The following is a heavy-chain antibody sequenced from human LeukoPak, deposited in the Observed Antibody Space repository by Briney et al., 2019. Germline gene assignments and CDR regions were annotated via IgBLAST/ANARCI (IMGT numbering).Heavy chain of an antibody. D-gene: IGHD3-10*01. CDR3: AKESSIMTS. CDR2: ISGSGDST. CDR1: GFMFSSYA. Sequence: GGSLRLSCAGSGFMFSSYAMSWVRQAPGKGLEWVSAISGSGDSTYYADSVKGRFTISRDNSMNTLYLQMSSLRAEDTAVYYCAKESSIMTSWGQGTLVTVSS. J-gene: IGHJ5*02. V-gene: IGHV3-23*01.